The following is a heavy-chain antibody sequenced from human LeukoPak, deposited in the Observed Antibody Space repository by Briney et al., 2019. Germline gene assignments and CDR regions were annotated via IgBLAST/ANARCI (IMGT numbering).Heavy chain of an antibody. Sequence: GGSLRLSCAASKFTFSSCAMSWVRQAPGKGLEWVSTIIDSGNSIYYADSAEGRFTISRDNSKNTLYLQMNSLRAGDTAVYYCAKDPIFSGSYGVFDYWGLGTLVTVSS. D-gene: IGHD1-26*01. CDR3: AKDPIFSGSYGVFDY. CDR1: KFTFSSCA. V-gene: IGHV3-23*01. CDR2: IIDSGNSI. J-gene: IGHJ4*02.